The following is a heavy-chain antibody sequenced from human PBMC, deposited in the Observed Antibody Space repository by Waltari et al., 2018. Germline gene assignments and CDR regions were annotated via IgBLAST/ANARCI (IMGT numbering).Heavy chain of an antibody. CDR1: GGSFSGYY. D-gene: IGHD4-4*01. Sequence: QVQLQQWGAGLLKPTETLSLTCAVYGGSFSGYYWSWIRQPPGQGLEWIGEINHSGSTNYNPSLKSRVTISVDTSKNQFSLKLSSVTAADTAVYYCARGRTVTTYKRTPYYYYMDVWGKGTTVTVSS. CDR3: ARGRTVTTYKRTPYYYYMDV. J-gene: IGHJ6*03. CDR2: INHSGST. V-gene: IGHV4-34*01.